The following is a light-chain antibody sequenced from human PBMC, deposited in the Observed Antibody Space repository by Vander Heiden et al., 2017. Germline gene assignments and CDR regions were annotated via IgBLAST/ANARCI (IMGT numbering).Light chain of an antibody. V-gene: IGLV1-36*01. CDR1: NSNVGNNG. CDR3: ASWDDSLNAVV. CDR2: NDD. J-gene: IGLJ2*01. Sequence: QSVLTQPPSVSQAPKQRVTISCSGSNSNVGNNGVNCYQHLPGKAPKLLIYNDDLLTSGVSDRFSGSRSGASASLAISGLQAEDEGDYYCASWDDSLNAVVFGGGTKLAVL.